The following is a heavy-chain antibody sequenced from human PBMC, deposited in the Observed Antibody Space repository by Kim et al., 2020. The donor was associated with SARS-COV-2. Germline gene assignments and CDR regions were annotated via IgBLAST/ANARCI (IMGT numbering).Heavy chain of an antibody. CDR3: VGAASRAY. Sequence: GSGRCYADSVKGRFTSSRDSSKNTLYLEMNSLRADDTAVYYCVGAASRAYWGQGTLVTVSS. D-gene: IGHD6-13*01. V-gene: IGHV3-23*01. CDR2: GSGR. J-gene: IGHJ4*02.